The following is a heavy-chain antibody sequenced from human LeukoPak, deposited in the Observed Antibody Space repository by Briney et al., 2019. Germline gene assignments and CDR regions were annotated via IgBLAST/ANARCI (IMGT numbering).Heavy chain of an antibody. D-gene: IGHD1-26*01. V-gene: IGHV4-4*07. CDR2: IYTSGST. J-gene: IGHJ5*02. Sequence: TSETLSLTCTVSGGSISSYYWSWIRQPAGKGLEWIGRIYTSGSTNYNPSLKSRVTMSVDTSKNQFSLKLSSVTAADTAVYYCARDLLVLGGSYPYNWFDPWGQGTLVTVSS. CDR1: GGSISSYY. CDR3: ARDLLVLGGSYPYNWFDP.